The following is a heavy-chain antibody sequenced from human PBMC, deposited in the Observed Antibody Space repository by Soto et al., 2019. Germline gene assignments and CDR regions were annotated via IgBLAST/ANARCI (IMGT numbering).Heavy chain of an antibody. Sequence: QVHLQESGPGLVKPSETLSLTCIVSGGSISGYYWSWIRQPPGKGLEWIGYIYYSGGANYNPSLKSRVSISVDTSTNQFSLRLTSVTAADTAVYYCARPTKGGAFELWGQGTMVTVSS. CDR2: IYYSGGA. CDR1: GGSISGYY. V-gene: IGHV4-59*08. J-gene: IGHJ3*01. CDR3: ARPTKGGAFEL.